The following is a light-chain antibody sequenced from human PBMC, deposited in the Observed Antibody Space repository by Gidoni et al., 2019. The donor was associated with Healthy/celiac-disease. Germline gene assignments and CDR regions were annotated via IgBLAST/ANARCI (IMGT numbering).Light chain of an antibody. CDR3: QQYNNWPPWT. Sequence: EIVMTQSPATLSVSPGERAPLSCRASQSVSSKLAWYQQKPGPAPRLLIYGASTRATGIPARFSGSGSGTEFTLPISSLQSADFAVYYCQQYNNWPPWTFGQGTKVEIK. CDR2: GAS. CDR1: QSVSSK. J-gene: IGKJ1*01. V-gene: IGKV3-15*01.